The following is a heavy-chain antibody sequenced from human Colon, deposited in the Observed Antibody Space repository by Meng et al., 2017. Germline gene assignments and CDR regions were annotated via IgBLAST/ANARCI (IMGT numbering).Heavy chain of an antibody. CDR2: IYTNGIT. V-gene: IGHV4-4*07. CDR1: GASSSNYH. D-gene: IGHD3-10*01. J-gene: IGHJ4*02. Sequence: QVQRQQPGPGLVKPSQTLSLTCTVPGASSSNYHWSWTRQTAGKGLEYIGRIYTNGITNYNPSLKTRVTMSVDRSKNQLSLKLSSVTAADTAVYYCARDLDTYYLDFWGQGTLVTVSS. CDR3: ARDLDTYYLDF.